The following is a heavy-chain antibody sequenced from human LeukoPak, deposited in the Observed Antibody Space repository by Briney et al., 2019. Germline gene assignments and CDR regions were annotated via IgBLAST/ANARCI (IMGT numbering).Heavy chain of an antibody. J-gene: IGHJ4*02. CDR3: ASLHYHDSSGYPQDY. Sequence: PSETLSLTCTVSGYSISSGYYWGWIRQPPGKGLEWIGSIYHSGSTYYNPSLKSRVTISVDTSKNQFSLKLSSVTAADTAVYYCASLHYHDSSGYPQDYWGQGTLVTVSS. V-gene: IGHV4-38-2*02. D-gene: IGHD3-22*01. CDR1: GYSISSGYY. CDR2: IYHSGST.